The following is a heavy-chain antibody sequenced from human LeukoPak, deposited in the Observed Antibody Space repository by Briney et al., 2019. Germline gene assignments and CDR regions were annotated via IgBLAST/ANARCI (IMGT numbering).Heavy chain of an antibody. CDR2: INPSTGGT. D-gene: IGHD5/OR15-5a*01. CDR3: AIDRSVRLRSYYNYGLDV. CDR1: GFTFTGYS. Sequence: ASVKVSCKTSGFTFTGYSMHWVRQVPGQGLEWMGWINPSTGGTKYPQKFQGRVTMTMDTSISTAYMDLSSLRSDDTAVYYCAIDRSVRLRSYYNYGLDVWGQGTTVTVSS. J-gene: IGHJ6*02. V-gene: IGHV1-2*02.